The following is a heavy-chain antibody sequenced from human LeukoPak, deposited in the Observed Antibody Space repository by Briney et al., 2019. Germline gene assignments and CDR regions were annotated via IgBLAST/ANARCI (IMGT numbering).Heavy chain of an antibody. CDR2: IYYSGST. J-gene: IGHJ4*02. CDR1: GGSISSGDYY. Sequence: SETLSLTCTVSGGSISSGDYYWSWIRQPPGKGLEWIGYIYYSGSTYYNPSLKSRVTISVDTSKNQFSLKLSSVTAADTAVYYCATALSNYPGRYFDYWGQGTLVTVSS. V-gene: IGHV4-30-4*08. CDR3: ATALSNYPGRYFDY. D-gene: IGHD4-11*01.